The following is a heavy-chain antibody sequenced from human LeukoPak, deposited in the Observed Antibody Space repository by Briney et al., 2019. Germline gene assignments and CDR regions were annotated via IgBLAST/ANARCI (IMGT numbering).Heavy chain of an antibody. CDR2: IYYSGST. Sequence: PSETLSLTCTVSGGSISSSSYYWGWIRQPPGKGLEWIGSIYYSGSTYYNPSLKSRVTISVDTSKNQFSLKLSSVTAADTAVYYCARTGLSWFDPWGQGTLVTVSS. V-gene: IGHV4-39*01. CDR1: GGSISSSSYY. D-gene: IGHD2/OR15-2a*01. J-gene: IGHJ5*02. CDR3: ARTGLSWFDP.